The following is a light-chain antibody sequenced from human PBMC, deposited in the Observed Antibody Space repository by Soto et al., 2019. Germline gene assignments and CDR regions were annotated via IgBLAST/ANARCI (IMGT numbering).Light chain of an antibody. CDR1: QSVSSY. V-gene: IGKV3-11*01. J-gene: IGKJ5*01. CDR3: QQRSNWPLIT. Sequence: EIVFKQSAATLSFAAVERATLSFRASQSVSSYLAWYQQKPGQAPRLLIYDASNRATGIPARFSGSGSGTDFSLTISSLEPEDFAVYYCQQRSNWPLITFGQGTRLEIK. CDR2: DAS.